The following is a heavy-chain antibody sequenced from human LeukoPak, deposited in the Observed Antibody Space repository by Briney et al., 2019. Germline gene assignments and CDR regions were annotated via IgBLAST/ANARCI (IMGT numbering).Heavy chain of an antibody. V-gene: IGHV4-61*01. CDR2: IYYSGST. CDR3: ARVRCSGGSCSLDY. Sequence: SETLSLTCTVSGASVSSGSYYWSWIRQPPGKGLEWIGYIYYSGSTNHNPSLKSRVTISVDTSKNQFSLKLSSVTAADTAVYYCARVRCSGGSCSLDYWGQGTLVTVSS. CDR1: GASVSSGSYY. J-gene: IGHJ4*02. D-gene: IGHD2-15*01.